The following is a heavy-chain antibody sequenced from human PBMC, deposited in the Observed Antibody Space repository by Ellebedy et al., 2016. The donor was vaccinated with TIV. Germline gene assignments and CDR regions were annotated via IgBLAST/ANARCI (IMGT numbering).Heavy chain of an antibody. V-gene: IGHV4-59*01. CDR1: GVSISGNH. CDR2: IYDSGNT. D-gene: IGHD1-26*01. Sequence: SETLSLTCTVSGVSISGNHWSWIRKPPGKGLEWIGYIYDSGNTNYNPSLKSRVTISVNMSNNQFSLKLNSVTAADTAVYYCAGTFTETLGGSTTHWVLDYWGQGTLVTASS. CDR3: AGTFTETLGGSTTHWVLDY. J-gene: IGHJ4*02.